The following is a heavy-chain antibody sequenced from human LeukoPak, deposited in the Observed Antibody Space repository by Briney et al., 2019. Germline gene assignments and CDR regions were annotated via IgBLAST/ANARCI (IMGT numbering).Heavy chain of an antibody. D-gene: IGHD3-3*01. Sequence: GGSLRLSCAASGFTFSDYYMTWIRQAPGKGLEWVSYISSSGNTIYYADSVKGRFTISRDNAKNSLYLQMNSLRAEDTAVYYCARHGYDFWSGYSAGYMDVWGKGTTVTVSS. V-gene: IGHV3-11*04. CDR3: ARHGYDFWSGYSAGYMDV. J-gene: IGHJ6*03. CDR1: GFTFSDYY. CDR2: ISSSGNTI.